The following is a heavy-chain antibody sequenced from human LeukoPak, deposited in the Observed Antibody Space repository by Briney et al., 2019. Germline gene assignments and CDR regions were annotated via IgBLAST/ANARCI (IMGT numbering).Heavy chain of an antibody. CDR3: ARGGCSSTSCYYYYYYYMDV. D-gene: IGHD2-2*01. CDR1: GFTFSSYS. Sequence: GGSLRLSCAASGFTFSSYSMNWVRQAPGKGLEWVSSISSSSSYIYYADSVKGRFTISRDNAKNSLYLQMNSLRAEDTAVYYCARGGCSSTSCYYYYYYYMDVWGKGTTVTISS. CDR2: ISSSSSYI. J-gene: IGHJ6*03. V-gene: IGHV3-21*01.